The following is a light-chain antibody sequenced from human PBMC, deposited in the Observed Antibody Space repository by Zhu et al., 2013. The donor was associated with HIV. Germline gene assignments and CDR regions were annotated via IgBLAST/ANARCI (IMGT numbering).Light chain of an antibody. Sequence: DIVMTQSPDSLAVSLGERATINCKSSQSVLYSSNNKNYLAWYQQTPGQPPKLLIYWASTRESGVPDRFSGSGSGTEFTLTISSLQAEDVAVYFCQQYYSIPYNFGQGTKLEI. CDR3: QQYYSIPYN. CDR1: QSVLYSSNNKNY. V-gene: IGKV4-1*01. CDR2: WAS. J-gene: IGKJ2*01.